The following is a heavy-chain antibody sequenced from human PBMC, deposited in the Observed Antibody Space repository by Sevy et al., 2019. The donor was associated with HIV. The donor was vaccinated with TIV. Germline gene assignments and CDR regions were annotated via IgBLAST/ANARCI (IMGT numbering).Heavy chain of an antibody. V-gene: IGHV4-39*01. D-gene: IGHD2-2*01. CDR2: IYYSGST. Sequence: SETPSLTCTVSGGSISSSSYYWGWIRQPPGKGLEWIGSIYYSGSTYYNPSLKSRVTISVDTSKNQFSLKLSSVTAAETAVYYCAGPSRYCSSTSCSRPYYYYMDVWGKGTTVTVSS. J-gene: IGHJ6*03. CDR3: AGPSRYCSSTSCSRPYYYYMDV. CDR1: GGSISSSSYY.